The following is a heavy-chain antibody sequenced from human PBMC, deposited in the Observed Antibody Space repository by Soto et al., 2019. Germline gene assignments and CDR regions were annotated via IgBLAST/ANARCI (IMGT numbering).Heavy chain of an antibody. D-gene: IGHD2-2*01. J-gene: IGHJ3*01. CDR2: ISWNSGNI. CDR3: TKGASTSCFSAFDL. V-gene: IGHV3-9*01. Sequence: EVQLVESGGGLVQPGRSLRLSCTASGFMFDDYAMHWVRQAPGKGLEWVSSISWNSGNIVYADSVRGRFTISRDNAKTSLHLQMNSLRAEDTALYYCTKGASTSCFSAFDLWGQGTMVTVSS. CDR1: GFMFDDYA.